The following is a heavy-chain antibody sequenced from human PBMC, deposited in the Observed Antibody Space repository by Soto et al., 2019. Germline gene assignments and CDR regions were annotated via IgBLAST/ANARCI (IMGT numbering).Heavy chain of an antibody. V-gene: IGHV3-11*01. CDR3: HVSNGAWLHPP. J-gene: IGHJ5*02. D-gene: IGHD7-27*01. CDR2: ISTNARTT. Sequence: QVQLVESWGDLVKPGGSLRLSCAASGFTFSDYYMGWIRQAPGKGLEWVSYISTNARTTHYAESVKGRFTTSRDNATNSVSLQMNSMRAEDSAVYYCHVSNGAWLHPPFGQGTLVTVSS. CDR1: GFTFSDYY.